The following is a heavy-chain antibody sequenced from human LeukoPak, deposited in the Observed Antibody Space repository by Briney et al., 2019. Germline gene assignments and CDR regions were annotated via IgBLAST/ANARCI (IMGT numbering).Heavy chain of an antibody. CDR1: GYIFSTYW. Sequence: GESLKISCKGSGYIFSTYWIAWVRQVPGKGLEWMGIIYPGDSDTRYSPSFQGQVTISADKSVSTAYLHWSSLKASDTAMYYCARRLGATQPYFDFWGQGALVTVSS. CDR3: ARRLGATQPYFDF. V-gene: IGHV5-51*01. J-gene: IGHJ4*02. D-gene: IGHD1-26*01. CDR2: IYPGDSDT.